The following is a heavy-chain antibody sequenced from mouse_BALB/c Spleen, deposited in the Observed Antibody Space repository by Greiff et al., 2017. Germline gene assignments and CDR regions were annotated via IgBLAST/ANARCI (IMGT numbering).Heavy chain of an antibody. CDR1: GFTFSSYG. J-gene: IGHJ4*01. CDR3: ARQGVYGNYPYAMDY. V-gene: IGHV5-6*01. CDR2: ISSGGSYT. Sequence: EVHLVESGGDLVKPGGSLKLSCAASGFTFSSYGMSWVRQTPDKRLEWVATISSGGSYTYYPDSVKGRFTISRDNAKNTLYLQMSSLKSEDTAMYYCARQGVYGNYPYAMDYWGQGTSVTVSS. D-gene: IGHD2-1*01.